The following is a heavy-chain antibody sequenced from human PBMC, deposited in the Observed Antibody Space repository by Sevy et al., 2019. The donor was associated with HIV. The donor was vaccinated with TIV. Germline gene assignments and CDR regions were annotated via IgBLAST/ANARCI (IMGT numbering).Heavy chain of an antibody. CDR2: MKEDGSER. D-gene: IGHD2-2*01. CDR1: GFTFSSYW. Sequence: GGSLRLSCAASGFTFSSYWMSWVRQAPGKGLEWVATMKEDGSERNYVDSVKGRFTISRDNSKNTLYLQMNSLRAEDTAVYYCARDFRYCSSTSCYRYYYYYGMDVWGQGTTVTVSS. CDR3: ARDFRYCSSTSCYRYYYYYGMDV. V-gene: IGHV3-7*01. J-gene: IGHJ6*02.